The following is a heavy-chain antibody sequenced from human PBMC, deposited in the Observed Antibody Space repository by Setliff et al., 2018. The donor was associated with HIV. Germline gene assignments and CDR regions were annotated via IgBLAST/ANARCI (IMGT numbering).Heavy chain of an antibody. D-gene: IGHD2-15*01. CDR1: AYTFTAYY. CDR3: ARVGSYWTQFDY. Sequence: GASVKVSCKASAYTFTAYYIHWVRQAPGQGLEWMGWINPNSGGTNYAQKFQGRVTMTRDTSISTTYMELSRLRSDDTAVYYCARVGSYWTQFDYWGQGTLVTVSS. J-gene: IGHJ4*01. V-gene: IGHV1-2*02. CDR2: INPNSGGT.